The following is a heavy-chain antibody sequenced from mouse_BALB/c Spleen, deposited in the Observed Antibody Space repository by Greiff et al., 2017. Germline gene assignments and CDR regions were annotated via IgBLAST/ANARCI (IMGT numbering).Heavy chain of an antibody. CDR1: GYTFTDYE. CDR3: TSGAMDY. Sequence: QVQLQQSGAELVRPGASVTLSCKASGYTFTDYEMHWVKQTPVHGLEWIGAIDPETGGTAYNQKFKGKATLTADKSSSTAYMELRSLTSEDSAVYYCTSGAMDYWGQGTSVTVSS. J-gene: IGHJ4*01. CDR2: IDPETGGT. V-gene: IGHV1-15*01.